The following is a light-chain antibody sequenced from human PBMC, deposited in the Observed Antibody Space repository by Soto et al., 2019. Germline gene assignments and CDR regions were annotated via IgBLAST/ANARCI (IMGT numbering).Light chain of an antibody. CDR2: GAS. V-gene: IGKV3-15*01. J-gene: IGKJ1*01. CDR1: QSVSSD. CDR3: QHYNAWPRT. Sequence: EIVMTQSPATLSVSPGERATLSCRASQSVSSDLAWYQHQPGQAPRLLIHGASTPASGVPARFSGSGSGTDFTLTISSLQSEDSAVYYCQHYNAWPRTFGQGTRVEIK.